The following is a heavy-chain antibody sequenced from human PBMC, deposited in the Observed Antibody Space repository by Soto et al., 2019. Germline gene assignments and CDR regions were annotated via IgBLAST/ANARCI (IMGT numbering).Heavy chain of an antibody. CDR1: GYSFTSYW. Sequence: PGESLKISCKGSGYSFTSYWISCVRQMPGKGLEWMGRIDPSDSYTNYSPSFQGHVTISADKSISTAYLQWSSLKASDTAMYYCAISGYSGYVGIDYWGQGTLVTVSS. V-gene: IGHV5-10-1*01. CDR2: IDPSDSYT. CDR3: AISGYSGYVGIDY. J-gene: IGHJ4*02. D-gene: IGHD5-12*01.